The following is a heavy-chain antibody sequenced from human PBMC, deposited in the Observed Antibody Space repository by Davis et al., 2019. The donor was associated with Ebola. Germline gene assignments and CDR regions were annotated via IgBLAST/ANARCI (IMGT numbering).Heavy chain of an antibody. D-gene: IGHD3-22*01. CDR1: GGSFSGYY. CDR2: INHSGST. Sequence: GSLRLSCAVYGGSFSGYYWSWIRQPPGKGLEWIGEINHSGSTNYNPSLKSRVTISVDTSKNQFSLKLSSVTAADTAVYYCAVTYYYDSSGYYPYRFDYWGQGTLVTVSS. J-gene: IGHJ4*02. V-gene: IGHV4-34*01. CDR3: AVTYYYDSSGYYPYRFDY.